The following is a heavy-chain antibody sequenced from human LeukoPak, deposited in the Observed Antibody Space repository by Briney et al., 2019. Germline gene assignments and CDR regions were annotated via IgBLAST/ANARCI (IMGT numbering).Heavy chain of an antibody. D-gene: IGHD4-17*01. CDR1: GGSISSRSCH. V-gene: IGHV4-39*07. CDR3: ARDRPTTSNYYYGMDV. CDR2: IYYSGST. J-gene: IGHJ6*02. Sequence: SETLSLTCTVSGGSISSRSCHWGWTRQPPGKGLEWIGSIYYSGSTYYNPSLKSRVTISVDTSKNQFSLKLSSVTAADTAVYYCARDRPTTSNYYYGMDVWGQGTTVTVSS.